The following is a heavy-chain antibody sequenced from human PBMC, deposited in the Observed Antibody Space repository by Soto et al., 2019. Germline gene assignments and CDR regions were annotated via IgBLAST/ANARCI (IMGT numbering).Heavy chain of an antibody. D-gene: IGHD3-10*01. CDR2: INSSSGNI. J-gene: IGHJ4*02. CDR1: GFVFSYYS. V-gene: IGHV3-21*01. Sequence: GGSLRLSCEASGFVFSYYSMNWVRQAPGKGLEWVSYINSSSGNIYYADSVKGRFTISRDNAKNSLYLQMNSLRAEDTAVYYCASRKGMKPYWGQGTLVTVSS. CDR3: ASRKGMKPY.